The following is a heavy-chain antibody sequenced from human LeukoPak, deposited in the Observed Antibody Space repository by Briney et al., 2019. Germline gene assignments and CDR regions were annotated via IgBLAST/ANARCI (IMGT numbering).Heavy chain of an antibody. CDR3: ARAYNSITGTWFDP. D-gene: IGHD5-12*01. CDR1: GYTFTSYA. Sequence: WASVRVSCMASGYTFTSYAMHWVRQAPGQRLEWMGWINAGNGNTKYSQKFQGRITITRDTSASTAYLELSSRTSGDTAMYYCARAYNSITGTWFDPWGQGTLITVSS. CDR2: INAGNGNT. J-gene: IGHJ5*02. V-gene: IGHV1-3*01.